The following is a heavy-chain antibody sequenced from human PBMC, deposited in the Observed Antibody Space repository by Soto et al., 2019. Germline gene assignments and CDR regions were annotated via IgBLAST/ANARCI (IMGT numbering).Heavy chain of an antibody. J-gene: IGHJ6*02. V-gene: IGHV3-21*01. CDR2: ISSSSSYI. Sequence: LRLSCAASGFTFRSYSMNWVRQAPGKGLEWVSSISSSSSYIYYADSVKGRFTISRDNAKNSLYLQMNSLRAEDTAVYYCAREREPDIVVVPAAIHPYYYGMDVWGQGTTVTVSS. CDR1: GFTFRSYS. CDR3: AREREPDIVVVPAAIHPYYYGMDV. D-gene: IGHD2-2*02.